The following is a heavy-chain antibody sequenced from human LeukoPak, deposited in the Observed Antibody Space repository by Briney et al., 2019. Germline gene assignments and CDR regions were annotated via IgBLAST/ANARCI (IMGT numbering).Heavy chain of an antibody. CDR2: FDPEDGET. Sequence: ASVKVSCKVSGYTLTELSMHWVRQAPGKGLEWTGGFDPEDGETIYAQKFQGRVTMTEDTSTDTAYMELSSLRSEDTAVYYCATDRGYSYGYRGDNPFDYWGQGTLVTVSS. D-gene: IGHD5-18*01. CDR3: ATDRGYSYGYRGDNPFDY. CDR1: GYTLTELS. V-gene: IGHV1-24*01. J-gene: IGHJ4*02.